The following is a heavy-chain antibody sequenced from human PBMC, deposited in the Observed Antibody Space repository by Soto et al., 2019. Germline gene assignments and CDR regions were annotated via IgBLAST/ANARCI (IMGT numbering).Heavy chain of an antibody. CDR1: GYTFTSYG. CDR2: ISAYNGNT. CDR3: ARIKVSGDYYYYYYYMDV. D-gene: IGHD4-17*01. Sequence: ASVKVSCKASGYTFTSYGISWVRQAPGQGLDWIGWISAYNGNTNYAQKLQGRVTMTTDTSTSTAYMELRSLRSDDTAVYYCARIKVSGDYYYYYYYMDVWGKGTTVTVSS. J-gene: IGHJ6*03. V-gene: IGHV1-18*01.